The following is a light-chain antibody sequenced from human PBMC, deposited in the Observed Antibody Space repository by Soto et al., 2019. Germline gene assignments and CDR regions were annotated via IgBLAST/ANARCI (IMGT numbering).Light chain of an antibody. V-gene: IGKV3-15*01. CDR3: QHYSTWLWT. CDR1: QSVDSK. Sequence: IVMTQSPATLSVSPGERATLSCRASQSVDSKLAWYQQKPGQGPRLLIYGASSRATGIPARFSGSGSGTEFTLTLSSLQSEDFAVYYCQHYSTWLWTFGQGTKVEIK. CDR2: GAS. J-gene: IGKJ1*01.